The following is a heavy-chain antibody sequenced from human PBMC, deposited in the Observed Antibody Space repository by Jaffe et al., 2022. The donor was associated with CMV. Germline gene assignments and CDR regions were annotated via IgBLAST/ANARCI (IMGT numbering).Heavy chain of an antibody. CDR2: ISSSSSYT. J-gene: IGHJ4*02. Sequence: QVQLVESGGGLVKPGGSLRLSCAASGFTFSDYYMSWIRQAPGKGLEWVSYISSSSSYTNYADSVKGRFTISRDNAKNSLYLQMNSLRAEDTAVYYCARWIPDTRVDYWGQGTLVTVSS. CDR3: ARWIPDTRVDY. CDR1: GFTFSDYY. V-gene: IGHV3-11*06. D-gene: IGHD2-2*02.